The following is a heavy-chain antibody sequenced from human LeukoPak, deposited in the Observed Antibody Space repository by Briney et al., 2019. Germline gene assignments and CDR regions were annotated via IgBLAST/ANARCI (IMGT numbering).Heavy chain of an antibody. J-gene: IGHJ4*02. D-gene: IGHD3-10*01. CDR2: ISWNSGSI. V-gene: IGHV3-9*01. Sequence: GGSLRLSCAASGFTFDDYAMHWVRQAPGKGLEWVSGISWNSGSIGYADSVKGRFTISRDNAKNSLYLQMNSLRAEDTALYYCARVGNTMVRGAAPDYWGQGTLVTVSS. CDR3: ARVGNTMVRGAAPDY. CDR1: GFTFDDYA.